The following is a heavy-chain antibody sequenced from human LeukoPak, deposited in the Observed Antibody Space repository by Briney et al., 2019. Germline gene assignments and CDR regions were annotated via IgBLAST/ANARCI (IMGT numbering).Heavy chain of an antibody. CDR1: GHTFTKYY. J-gene: IGHJ5*02. V-gene: IGHV1-2*02. CDR2: INPNSGDT. D-gene: IGHD6-19*01. CDR3: ARSTYSSGWYTWFVDNWFDP. Sequence: ASVKVSCKASGHTFTKYYIHWVRQAPGQGLEWMGWINPNSGDTNYAQKFQGRVTVTRDTSISTAYMELRWLTSDDTAVYYCARSTYSSGWYTWFVDNWFDPWGQGTLVTVSS.